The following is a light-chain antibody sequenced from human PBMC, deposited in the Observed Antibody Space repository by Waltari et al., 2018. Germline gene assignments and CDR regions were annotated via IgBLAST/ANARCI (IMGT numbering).Light chain of an antibody. CDR2: WAS. V-gene: IGKV4-1*01. CDR1: QSLLFSSNHKNY. J-gene: IGKJ1*01. CDR3: QQYFTTPRA. Sequence: DIVMTQSPDSLALSLGERATINCRSSQSLLFSSNHKNYLAWYQKKPGQPPKLLIYWASTRDSGVPDRFSGSGSVTDFTLTISGLQAEDVAVYYCQQYFTTPRAFGQGTKVEIK.